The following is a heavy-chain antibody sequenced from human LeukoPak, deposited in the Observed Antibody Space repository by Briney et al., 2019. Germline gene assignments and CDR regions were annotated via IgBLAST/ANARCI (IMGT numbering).Heavy chain of an antibody. Sequence: ASVKVSCKASGYTFTSYYMHWVRQAPGQGLEWMGIINPSGGSTSYAQKFQGRVTMTRDMSTSTVYMELSSLRSEDTAVYYCATTVTRDYYYYYMDVWGKGTTVTISS. CDR3: ATTVTRDYYYYYMDV. CDR1: GYTFTSYY. J-gene: IGHJ6*03. CDR2: INPSGGST. D-gene: IGHD4-17*01. V-gene: IGHV1-46*01.